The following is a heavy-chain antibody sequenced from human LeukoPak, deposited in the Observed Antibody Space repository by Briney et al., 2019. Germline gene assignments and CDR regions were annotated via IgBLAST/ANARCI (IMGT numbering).Heavy chain of an antibody. CDR1: GYTFTSHY. D-gene: IGHD3-22*01. J-gene: IGHJ4*02. CDR3: ARDPKDDSSGYYYFDY. Sequence: GASVKVSCKASGYTFTSHYMHWVRQAPGQGLEWMGVINPTGDTTRYAQKFQGRVTMTRDMSTSTDYMELSSLRSEDTAVYYCARDPKDDSSGYYYFDYWGQGTLVTVSS. CDR2: INPTGDTT. V-gene: IGHV1-46*01.